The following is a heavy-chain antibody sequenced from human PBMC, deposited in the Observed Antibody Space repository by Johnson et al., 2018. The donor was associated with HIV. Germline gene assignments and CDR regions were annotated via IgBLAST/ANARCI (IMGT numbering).Heavy chain of an antibody. CDR1: GFTFSSYA. J-gene: IGHJ3*02. CDR2: ISSSGSTI. CDR3: ARSYSSSSHDAFDI. D-gene: IGHD6-6*01. V-gene: IGHV3-48*04. Sequence: VQLVESGGGLVQPGGSLRLSCAASGFTFSSYAMSWIRQAPGKGLEWVSYISSSGSTIYYADSVKGRFTISRDNAKNSLYLQMNSLRAEDTAVYYCARSYSSSSHDAFDIWGQGTMVTVSS.